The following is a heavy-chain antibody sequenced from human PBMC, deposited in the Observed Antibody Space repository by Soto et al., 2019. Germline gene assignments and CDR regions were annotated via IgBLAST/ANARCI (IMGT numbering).Heavy chain of an antibody. V-gene: IGHV5-51*01. CDR3: ARHLGVAVAGTRWYFDL. D-gene: IGHD6-19*01. CDR2: IYPGDSET. CDR1: GYRFTTYW. J-gene: IGHJ2*01. Sequence: PGESLKISCEASGYRFTTYWIGWVRQMPGKGLEWMGIIYPGDSETRYNPSFQGHVTISVDKSNNTAYLQWSSLKASDTATYYCARHLGVAVAGTRWYFDLWGRGTLVTVSS.